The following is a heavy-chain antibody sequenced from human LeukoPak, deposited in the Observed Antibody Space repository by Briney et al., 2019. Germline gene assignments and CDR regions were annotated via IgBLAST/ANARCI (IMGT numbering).Heavy chain of an antibody. J-gene: IGHJ4*02. CDR1: GFTFSSYA. CDR2: ISYDGSNK. V-gene: IGHV3-30*04. D-gene: IGHD2-2*01. CDR3: AKVGGERYCSSTSCYARVYFDY. Sequence: GGSLRLSCAASGFTFSSYAMHWVRQAPGKGLEWVAVISYDGSNKYYADSVKGRFTISRDNSKNTLYLQMNSLRAEDTAVYYCAKVGGERYCSSTSCYARVYFDYWGQGTLVTVSS.